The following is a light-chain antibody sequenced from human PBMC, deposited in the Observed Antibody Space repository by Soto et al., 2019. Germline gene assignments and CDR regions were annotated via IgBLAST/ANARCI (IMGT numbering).Light chain of an antibody. CDR2: LGS. Sequence: DIVMTQSPLSLPVTPGEPASISCRSSQSLLHSNGYRYLDWYLQKPGQSPQLLIYLGSNRASGVPDRFSGIGSGTDFTLNISRVEAEDVGVYYCMQTLQTPTTFGQGTKLEIK. V-gene: IGKV2-28*01. J-gene: IGKJ2*01. CDR3: MQTLQTPTT. CDR1: QSLLHSNGYRY.